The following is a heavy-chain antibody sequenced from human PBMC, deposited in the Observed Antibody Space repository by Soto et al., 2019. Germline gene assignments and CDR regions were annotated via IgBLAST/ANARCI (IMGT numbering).Heavy chain of an antibody. CDR3: ARDPTVVTHDAFDI. V-gene: IGHV3-33*01. CDR1: GFTFSSYG. Sequence: QVQLVESGGGVVQPGRSLRLSCAASGFTFSSYGMHWVRQAPGKGLEWVAVIWYDGSNKYYADSVKGRFTISRDNSKNTLYLQMNSMRAEDTAVYYCARDPTVVTHDAFDIWGQGTMDTVSS. D-gene: IGHD4-17*01. CDR2: IWYDGSNK. J-gene: IGHJ3*02.